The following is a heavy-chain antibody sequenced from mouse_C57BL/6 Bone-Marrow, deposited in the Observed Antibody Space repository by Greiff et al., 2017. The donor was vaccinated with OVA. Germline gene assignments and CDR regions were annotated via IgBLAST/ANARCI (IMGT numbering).Heavy chain of an antibody. D-gene: IGHD1-1*01. J-gene: IGHJ2*01. CDR2: IYPGGGYT. CDR1: GYTFTNYW. CDR3: ARRGLLRYYFDY. V-gene: IGHV1-63*01. Sequence: VQRVESGAELVRPGTSVKMSCKASGYTFTNYWIGWAKQRPGHGLEWIGDIYPGGGYTNYNEKFKGKATLTADKSSSTAYMQFSSLTSEDSAIYYCARRGLLRYYFDYWGQGTTLTVSS.